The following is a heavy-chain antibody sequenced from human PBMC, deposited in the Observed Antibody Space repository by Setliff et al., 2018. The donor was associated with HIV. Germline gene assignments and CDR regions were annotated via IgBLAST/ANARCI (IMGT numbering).Heavy chain of an antibody. J-gene: IGHJ5*02. V-gene: IGHV1-69*13. CDR3: ARDRGGSGYALHVWLDL. D-gene: IGHD5-12*01. Sequence: SVKVSCKASGYTFTSYGISWVRQAPGQGLEWMGGIIPTFGAADYAQKFQDRVTMTADEDTSTTYMELSNLRSDDTAVYYCARDRGGSGYALHVWLDLWGQGTLVTVSS. CDR1: GYTFTSYG. CDR2: IIPTFGAA.